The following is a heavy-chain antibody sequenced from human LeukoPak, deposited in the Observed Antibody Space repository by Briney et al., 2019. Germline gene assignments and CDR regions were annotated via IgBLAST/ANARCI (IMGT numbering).Heavy chain of an antibody. D-gene: IGHD5-24*01. CDR2: IYSGGST. V-gene: IGHV3-53*04. CDR1: GFTVSSNY. CDR3: ARLEMATITHAFDI. Sequence: GGSLRLSCAASGFTVSSNYMRWVRQAPGRGLEWVSVIYSGGSTYYADSGKGRFTISRHDPKNTLYLQMNSLRPEDTAVYYCARLEMATITHAFDIWGQGAMVTVSS. J-gene: IGHJ3*02.